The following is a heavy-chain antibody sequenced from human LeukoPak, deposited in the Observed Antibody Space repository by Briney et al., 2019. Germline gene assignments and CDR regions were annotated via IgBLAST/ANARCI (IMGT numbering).Heavy chain of an antibody. CDR3: ARGEYQLLRGGIDV. CDR2: ISHSGST. V-gene: IGHV4-34*01. CDR1: GDSFRGYY. D-gene: IGHD2-2*01. J-gene: IGHJ6*02. Sequence: SEILYLTCDVSGDSFRGYYWTRVRQPPGKGLEWIGHISHSGSTNYSPSLTSRVSISIDTSKNQFSLKLTSVTAADTAVYYCARGEYQLLRGGIDVWGQGTTVPVSS.